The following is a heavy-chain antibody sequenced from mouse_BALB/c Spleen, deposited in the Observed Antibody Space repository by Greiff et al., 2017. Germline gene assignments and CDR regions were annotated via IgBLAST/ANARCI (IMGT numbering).Heavy chain of an antibody. CDR3: ARDGGHYFDY. Sequence: QVQLQQSGPELVKPGASVKISCKASGYAFSSSWMNWVKQWPGQGLEWIGRIYPGDGDTNYNGKFKGKATLTADKSSSTAYMQLSSLTSVDSAVYFCARDGGHYFDYWGQGTTLTVSS. V-gene: IGHV1-82*01. D-gene: IGHD3-3*01. CDR2: IYPGDGDT. CDR1: GYAFSSSW. J-gene: IGHJ2*01.